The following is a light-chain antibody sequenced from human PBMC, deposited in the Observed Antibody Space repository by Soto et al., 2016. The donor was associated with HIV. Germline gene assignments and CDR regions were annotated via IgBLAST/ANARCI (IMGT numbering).Light chain of an antibody. J-gene: IGKJ4*01. CDR1: QDISNY. CDR3: TTIIDNLPLT. CDR2: DAS. Sequence: DIQMTQSPSSLSASVGDRVTITCQASQDISNYLNWYQQKPGKXPKLLIYDASNLETGVPSRFSGSGSGTDFTSPSAACSLKILQLYYCTTIIDNLPLTFG. V-gene: IGKV1-33*01.